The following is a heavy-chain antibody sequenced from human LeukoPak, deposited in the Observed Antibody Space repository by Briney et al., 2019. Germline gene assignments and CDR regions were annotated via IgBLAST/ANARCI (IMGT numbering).Heavy chain of an antibody. V-gene: IGHV4-4*02. Sequence: PSETLSLTCAVSGGSISSSNWWSWVRQPPGKGLEWIGEIYHSGSTNYNPSLKSRVTISVDTSKNQFSLRLSSVTAADTAVYYCAREADGSAWLLGPHWGQGTLVTVSS. J-gene: IGHJ4*02. CDR2: IYHSGST. CDR1: GGSISSSNW. CDR3: AREADGSAWLLGPH. D-gene: IGHD6-19*01.